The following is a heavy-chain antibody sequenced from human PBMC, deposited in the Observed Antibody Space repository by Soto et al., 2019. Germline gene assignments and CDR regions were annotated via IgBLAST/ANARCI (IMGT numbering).Heavy chain of an antibody. CDR3: AKVSRPSRISTPDFDY. CDR1: GFTLSSYS. V-gene: IGHV3-30-3*01. J-gene: IGHJ4*02. Sequence: PGGSLRLSCAASGFTLSSYSIHWVRQAPGKGLDWVAVISYDGNTQFYGDSVKGRFIVSRDNSRSTLYLQLNNLQAEDTAVYYCAKVSRPSRISTPDFDYWGQGTLVTVSS. CDR2: ISYDGNTQ.